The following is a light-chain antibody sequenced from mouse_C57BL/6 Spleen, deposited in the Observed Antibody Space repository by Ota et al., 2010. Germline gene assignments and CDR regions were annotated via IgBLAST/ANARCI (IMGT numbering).Light chain of an antibody. CDR1: QSLLKSGNQKNY. Sequence: DIVMTQSPSSLTVTAGEKVTMSCKSSQSLLKSGNQKNYLTWYQQKPGQPPKLLIYWASTRESGVPDRFTGSGSGTDFTLTISSVQAEDLAVYYCQNDHSYPFTFGSGTKLEIK. CDR3: QNDHSYPFT. J-gene: IGKJ4*01. CDR2: WAS. V-gene: IGKV8-19*01.